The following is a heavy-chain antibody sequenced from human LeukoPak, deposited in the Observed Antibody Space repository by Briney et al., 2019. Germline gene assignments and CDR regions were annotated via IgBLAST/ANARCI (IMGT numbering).Heavy chain of an antibody. CDR3: ARPTAATSLSSSFQH. CDR1: GFTFSSYW. J-gene: IGHJ1*01. D-gene: IGHD6-6*01. Sequence: PGGSLRLSCAASGFTFSSYWMHWVRQAPGKGLVWVSRINTDGSSRTYADSVKGRFTTSRDNAKNTLYLEMNSLRAEDTAVYYCARPTAATSLSSSFQHWGQGTLVTVSS. V-gene: IGHV3-74*01. CDR2: INTDGSSR.